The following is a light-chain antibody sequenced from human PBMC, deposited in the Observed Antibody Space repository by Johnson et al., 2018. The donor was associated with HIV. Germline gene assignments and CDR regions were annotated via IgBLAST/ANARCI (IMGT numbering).Light chain of an antibody. CDR1: SSNIGNNY. CDR2: ENN. Sequence: VLTQPPSVSAAPGQKVTISCSGSSSNIGNNYVSWYQQLPGTAPKLLIYENNKRPSGIPDRFSGSNSGTPATLGITRPQTGGEADYYCGTWDSSLSAYVFGTGTKVTVL. V-gene: IGLV1-51*02. CDR3: GTWDSSLSAYV. J-gene: IGLJ1*01.